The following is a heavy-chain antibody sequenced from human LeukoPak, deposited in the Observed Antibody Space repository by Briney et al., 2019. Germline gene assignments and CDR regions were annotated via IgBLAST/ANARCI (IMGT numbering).Heavy chain of an antibody. D-gene: IGHD2-8*02. CDR1: GFTFSTFA. CDR3: ATYRQVLLPFES. V-gene: IGHV3-23*01. CDR2: IFPSGGEI. J-gene: IGHJ4*02. Sequence: GGSLRLSCAASGFTFSTFAMIWVPQPPGKGLEWVSSIFPSGGEIHYADSVRGRFTISRDNSKSTLSLQMNSLRAEDTAIYYCATYRQVLLPFESWGQGTLVTVSS.